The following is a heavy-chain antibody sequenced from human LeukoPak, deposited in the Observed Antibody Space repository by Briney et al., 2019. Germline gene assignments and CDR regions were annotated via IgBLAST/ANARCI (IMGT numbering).Heavy chain of an antibody. J-gene: IGHJ4*02. V-gene: IGHV3-48*01. CDR3: ARGSMAAADIVYYFDY. Sequence: AGGSLRLSCAASGFTFSSYSMNWVRQAPGKGLEWVSYISSSSSTIYYADSVKGRFTISRDNAKNSLYLQMNSLRAEDTAVYYCARGSMAAADIVYYFDYWGQGTLVTVSS. D-gene: IGHD6-13*01. CDR2: ISSSSSTI. CDR1: GFTFSSYS.